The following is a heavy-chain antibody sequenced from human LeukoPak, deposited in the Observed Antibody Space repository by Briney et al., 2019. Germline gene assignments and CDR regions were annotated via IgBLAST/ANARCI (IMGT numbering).Heavy chain of an antibody. D-gene: IGHD2-2*01. V-gene: IGHV4-59*01. CDR2: IYYNGST. CDR1: GGSMTNSY. Sequence: SETLSLTYTVSGGSMTNSYWGWIRQPPGKGLELIGYIYYNGSTNYSPSLKSRVTISVDTSKNHFSLKLSSVTAADTAVYYCARPLVPAATDAFDIWGQGTMVTVSS. CDR3: ARPLVPAATDAFDI. J-gene: IGHJ3*02.